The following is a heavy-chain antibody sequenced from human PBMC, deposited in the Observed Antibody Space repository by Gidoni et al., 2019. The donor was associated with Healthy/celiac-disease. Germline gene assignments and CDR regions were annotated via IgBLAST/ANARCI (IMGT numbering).Heavy chain of an antibody. Sequence: EVQLVESGGGLVQPGGSLRLSCAASGFTFSSYSMNWVRQAPGKGLEWVSYISSSSSTIYYADSVKGRFTISRDNAKNSLYLQMNSLRDEDTAVYYCATDEDGYQNWPFDYWGQGTLVTVSS. CDR3: ATDEDGYQNWPFDY. CDR1: GFTFSSYS. D-gene: IGHD5-12*01. CDR2: ISSSSSTI. J-gene: IGHJ4*02. V-gene: IGHV3-48*02.